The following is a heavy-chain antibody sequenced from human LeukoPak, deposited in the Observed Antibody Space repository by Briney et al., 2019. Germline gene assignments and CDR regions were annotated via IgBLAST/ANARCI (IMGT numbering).Heavy chain of an antibody. Sequence: SETLSLTCTVSGGSISSYYWSWIRQPPGKGLEWIGYIYYSGSTNYNPSLKCRVTISVDTSKNQFSLKLSSVTAADTAVYYCARGEQWLANYFDYWGQGTLVTVSS. CDR1: GGSISSYY. J-gene: IGHJ4*02. V-gene: IGHV4-59*01. CDR2: IYYSGST. CDR3: ARGEQWLANYFDY. D-gene: IGHD6-19*01.